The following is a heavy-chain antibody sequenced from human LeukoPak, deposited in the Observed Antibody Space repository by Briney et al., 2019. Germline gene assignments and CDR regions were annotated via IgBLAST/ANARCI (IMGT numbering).Heavy chain of an antibody. CDR3: ATDYTDYSLDY. CDR1: GYTFTGYY. J-gene: IGHJ4*02. V-gene: IGHV1-2*02. Sequence: ASVKVSCKASGYTFTGYYIHWVRQAPGQGLEWMGWINPNSGGTNYAQKFQGRVTMTRNTSISTAYMELSSLRYEDTAAYYCATDYTDYSLDYWGQGTLVTVSS. D-gene: IGHD4-11*01. CDR2: INPNSGGT.